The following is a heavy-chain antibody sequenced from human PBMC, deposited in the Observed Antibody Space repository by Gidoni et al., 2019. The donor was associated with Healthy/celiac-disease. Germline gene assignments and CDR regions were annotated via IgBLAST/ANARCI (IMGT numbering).Heavy chain of an antibody. V-gene: IGHV5-51*03. J-gene: IGHJ3*02. CDR1: GYSFTSYW. CDR2: IYPGDSDT. Sequence: EVQLVQSGAEVKKPGESLKISCKGSGYSFTSYWIGWVRQMPGKGLEWMGIIYPGDSDTRYSPSFQGQVTISADKSISTAYLQWSSLKASDTAMYYCARAQGRGAVVIAISGAFDIWGQGTMVTVSS. CDR3: ARAQGRGAVVIAISGAFDI. D-gene: IGHD2-21*01.